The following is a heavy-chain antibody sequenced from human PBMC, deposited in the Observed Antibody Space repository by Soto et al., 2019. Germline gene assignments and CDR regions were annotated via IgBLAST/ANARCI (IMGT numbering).Heavy chain of an antibody. CDR2: INHSGST. V-gene: IGHV4-34*01. Sequence: QVQLQQWGAGLLKPSETLSLTCAVYGGSFSGYYWSWIRQPPGKGLEWIGEINHSGSTNYNPSLKSRVTISVDTSKNQFSLNLSSVTAADTAVYYCARAGVVVAATTFDYWGQGTLVTVSS. D-gene: IGHD2-15*01. J-gene: IGHJ4*02. CDR1: GGSFSGYY. CDR3: ARAGVVVAATTFDY.